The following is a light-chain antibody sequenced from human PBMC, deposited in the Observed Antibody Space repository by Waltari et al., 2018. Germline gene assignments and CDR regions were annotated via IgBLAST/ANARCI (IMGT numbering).Light chain of an antibody. CDR2: GAS. V-gene: IGKV3-20*01. Sequence: EIVLTQSPGTLSLSPGERVTLSCRASQSVSSRWLAWYQQKPGQAPRLLIYGASSRATGIPDRVRCSGSGTDFTLTIARLEPEDFAMYYCQQYGNSAPITFGQGTRLEIK. J-gene: IGKJ5*01. CDR3: QQYGNSAPIT. CDR1: QSVSSRW.